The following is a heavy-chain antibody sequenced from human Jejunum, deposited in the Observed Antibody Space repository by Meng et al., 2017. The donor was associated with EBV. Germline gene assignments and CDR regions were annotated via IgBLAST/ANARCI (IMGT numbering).Heavy chain of an antibody. Sequence: QLQESGPRLEKPSGTLSLTWVVSGGSISDNDWWSWVRQPPGKGLEWLGEIYHGGGTNYNPSLESRVTISVDKSKNQFSLKLDSVTVADTAVYYCAGNGYYALEYWGPGILVTVSS. D-gene: IGHD3-22*01. CDR2: IYHGGGT. V-gene: IGHV4-4*02. CDR3: AGNGYYALEY. J-gene: IGHJ4*02. CDR1: GGSISDNDW.